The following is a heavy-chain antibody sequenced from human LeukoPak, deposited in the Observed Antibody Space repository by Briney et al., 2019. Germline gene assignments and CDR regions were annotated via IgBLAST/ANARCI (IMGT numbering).Heavy chain of an antibody. CDR1: GGSISSSSYY. V-gene: IGHV4-39*01. J-gene: IGHJ2*01. D-gene: IGHD4-17*01. CDR3: ARSHYGDSRTRWYFEL. Sequence: SETLSLTGSVSGGSISSSSYYWCWIRQPPGKGLWWIGSIYYSGSTSYNLSLKSRATLSVDTSKNQFSLRLTSVTAAAPAVYYCARSHYGDSRTRWYFELWGRGTLVTVSS. CDR2: IYYSGST.